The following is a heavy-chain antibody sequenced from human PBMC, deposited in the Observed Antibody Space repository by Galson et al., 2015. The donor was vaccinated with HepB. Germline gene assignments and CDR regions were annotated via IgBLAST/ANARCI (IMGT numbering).Heavy chain of an antibody. CDR1: GDSVSSNSAT. CDR2: TCYRSKWYN. Sequence: CAISGDSVSSNSATWNWIRQSPSRGLEWLGRTCYRSKWYNDYAVSVQSRITINPDTSKNQFSRQLNSVTPEDTAVYYCARGGYDSSASWYFDVWGRGTLVTVSS. J-gene: IGHJ2*01. D-gene: IGHD3-22*01. V-gene: IGHV6-1*01. CDR3: ARGGYDSSASWYFDV.